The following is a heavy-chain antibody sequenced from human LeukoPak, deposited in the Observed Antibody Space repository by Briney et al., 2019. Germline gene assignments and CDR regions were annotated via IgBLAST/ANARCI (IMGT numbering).Heavy chain of an antibody. CDR2: IKTKSGGGTT. CDR1: GFTFSNAW. Sequence: GGSLRLSCAASGFTFSNAWMSWVRQAPGKGLEWVGRIKTKSGGGTTDYAAPVKGRLTISRDDSKNTLYLQMNSLKAEDTAVYYCTTNHAFDIWGQGTMVTVSS. CDR3: TTNHAFDI. J-gene: IGHJ3*02. V-gene: IGHV3-15*01.